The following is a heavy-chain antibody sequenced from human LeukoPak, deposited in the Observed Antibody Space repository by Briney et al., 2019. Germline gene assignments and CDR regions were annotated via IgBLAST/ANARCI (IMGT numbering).Heavy chain of an antibody. J-gene: IGHJ4*02. Sequence: PSETLSLTCTVSGGSISSSRYYWGGIRQPPGTGLERIGSIYYSGSTYYNPSLKSRVTISVDTSKNQFSLKLSSVTAADTAVYYCARGDYSGDSWYSGGYWGQGTRVSVSS. D-gene: IGHD2-15*01. CDR1: GGSISSSRYY. CDR3: ARGDYSGDSWYSGGY. CDR2: IYYSGST. V-gene: IGHV4-39*01.